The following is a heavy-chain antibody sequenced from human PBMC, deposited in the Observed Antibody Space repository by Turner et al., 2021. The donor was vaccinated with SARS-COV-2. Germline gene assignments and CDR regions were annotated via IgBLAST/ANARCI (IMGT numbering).Heavy chain of an antibody. CDR1: GFTFRYFS. CDR3: ARSSFRMYFAH. Sequence: EVQLVESGGGLVKRGGSLRLSCAASGFTFRYFSMTWVRQAPGKGLEWVSTIGSASSYLYFAESVEGRFTISRDNAKNSLYLQMNSLRAEDTAVYYCARSSFRMYFAHWGQGTLVTVSS. D-gene: IGHD2-2*01. CDR2: IGSASSYL. J-gene: IGHJ4*02. V-gene: IGHV3-21*02.